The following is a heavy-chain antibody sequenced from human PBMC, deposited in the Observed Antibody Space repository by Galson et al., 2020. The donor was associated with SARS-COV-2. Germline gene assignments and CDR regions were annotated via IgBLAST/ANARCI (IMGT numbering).Heavy chain of an antibody. J-gene: IGHJ5*02. CDR2: FDPEDGQT. CDR1: GYTLTELS. CDR3: ATAPGIAVAGIGGWFDP. Sequence: ASVKVSCKVSGYTLTELSMHWVRQAPGKGLEWMGGFDPEDGQTTYAQKFQGRDTMTEDTSKDTAYMELSSLRSEDPAVYYCATAPGIAVAGIGGWFDPWGQGTLVTVSS. D-gene: IGHD6-19*01. V-gene: IGHV1-24*01.